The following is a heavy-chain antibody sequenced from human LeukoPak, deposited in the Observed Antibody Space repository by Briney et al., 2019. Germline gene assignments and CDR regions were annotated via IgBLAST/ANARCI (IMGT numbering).Heavy chain of an antibody. D-gene: IGHD4-11*01. CDR1: GGTFSSHT. CDR3: ARDAALTVTMAYY. CDR2: IIPILGIA. J-gene: IGHJ4*02. V-gene: IGHV1-69*04. Sequence: SVKVSCKASGGTFSSHTISWVRQAPGQGLEWMGRIIPILGIANYAQKFQGRVTITADKSTSTAYMELSSLRSEDTAVYYCARDAALTVTMAYYWGQGTLVTVSS.